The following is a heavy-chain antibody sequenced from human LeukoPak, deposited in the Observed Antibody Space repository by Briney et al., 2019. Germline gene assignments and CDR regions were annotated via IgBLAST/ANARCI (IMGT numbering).Heavy chain of an antibody. CDR2: ISSSSSTI. CDR1: GFTISIYC. J-gene: IGHJ4*02. D-gene: IGHD6-19*01. CDR3: ARAGSSGWLNGGYFDF. Sequence: AGGSLRLSCAASGFTISIYCMNWVRQAPGKGLEWVSYISSSSSTIYYADSVKGRFTISRDDAKNSLYLQMNSLRDEDTAVYYCARAGSSGWLNGGYFDFWGQGTLVTVSS. V-gene: IGHV3-48*02.